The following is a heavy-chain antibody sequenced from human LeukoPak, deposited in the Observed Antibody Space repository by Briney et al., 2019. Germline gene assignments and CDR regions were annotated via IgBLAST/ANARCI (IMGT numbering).Heavy chain of an antibody. CDR3: AKDPNGDYIGAFDF. V-gene: IGHV3-7*03. CDR1: GFTFSSYW. D-gene: IGHD4-17*01. CDR2: IKQDGSEK. J-gene: IGHJ3*01. Sequence: GGSLRLSCAASGFTFSSYWMSWVRQAPGKGLEWVANIKQDGSEKYYVDSVKGRFTISRDNAKNSLYLQMNSLRPEDTAMYYCAKDPNGDYIGAFDFWGQGTMVTVSS.